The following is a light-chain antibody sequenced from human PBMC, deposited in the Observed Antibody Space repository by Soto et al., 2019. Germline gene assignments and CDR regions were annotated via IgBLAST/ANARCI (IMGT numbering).Light chain of an antibody. Sequence: QSALTQPASVSGAPGQSITISCTGTSSDVGLYNYVSWYQLHPGKARILMIYDVSDPPSGVSNRFSGSTCGNTASLTISGLQAEDEGDYYCSSYTSASTVKFGGGTKVTVL. V-gene: IGLV2-14*01. CDR2: DVS. J-gene: IGLJ2*01. CDR1: SSDVGLYNY. CDR3: SSYTSASTVK.